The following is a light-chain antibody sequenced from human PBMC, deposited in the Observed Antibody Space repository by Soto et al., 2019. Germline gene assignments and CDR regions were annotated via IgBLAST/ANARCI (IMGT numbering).Light chain of an antibody. CDR3: QVGDSGSGPVV. V-gene: IGLV3-21*04. Sequence: SSELTQPPSVSVAPGKTARITCGGNNMGSKSVHWYQQKPGQAPVLVIYYDSDRPSGIPERFSGSNSGNTATLTISRVEAGDEADYYCQVGDSGSGPVVFGGGTKLTVL. CDR2: YDS. CDR1: NMGSKS. J-gene: IGLJ2*01.